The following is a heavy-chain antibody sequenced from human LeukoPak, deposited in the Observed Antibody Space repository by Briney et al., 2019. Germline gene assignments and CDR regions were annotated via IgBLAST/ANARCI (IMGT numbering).Heavy chain of an antibody. CDR3: TRDHCTSINCYEYNYYGMDV. Sequence: ASVKVSCKASGYTFTGYYMNWVRQAPGQGLEWMGWINPNSGGTNYAQNFQGRVTMTRDTSNSTAYMELSRLRFDDTAVYYCTRDHCTSINCYEYNYYGMDVWGQGTTVTVSS. D-gene: IGHD2-2*01. J-gene: IGHJ6*02. CDR1: GYTFTGYY. CDR2: INPNSGGT. V-gene: IGHV1-2*02.